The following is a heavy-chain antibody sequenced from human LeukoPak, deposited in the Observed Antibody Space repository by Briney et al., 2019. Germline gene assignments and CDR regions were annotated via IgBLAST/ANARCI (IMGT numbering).Heavy chain of an antibody. CDR1: GGSISSYY. J-gene: IGHJ5*02. CDR2: IYTSGST. CDR3: ARGGNYYDSRTNWFDP. Sequence: SETLSLTCTVSGGSISSYYWSWIRQPAGKGLEWIGRIYTSGSTNYNPSLKSRVTMSVDTSKNQFSLKLSSVTAADTAVYYCARGGNYYDSRTNWFDPWGQGTLVTVSS. D-gene: IGHD3-22*01. V-gene: IGHV4-4*07.